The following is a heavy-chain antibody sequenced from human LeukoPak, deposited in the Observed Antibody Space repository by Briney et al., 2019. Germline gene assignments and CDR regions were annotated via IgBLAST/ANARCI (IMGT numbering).Heavy chain of an antibody. CDR3: ARVDGSCSGGSCPSGNWFDP. Sequence: SETLSLTCTVSGGSISSYYWSWIRQPAGEGLEWIGRFYTSGSTNYNPSLKSRVTISVDTSKNQFSLKLSSVTAADTAVYYCARVDGSCSGGSCPSGNWFDPWGQGTLVTVSS. CDR1: GGSISSYY. J-gene: IGHJ5*02. CDR2: FYTSGST. V-gene: IGHV4-4*07. D-gene: IGHD2-15*01.